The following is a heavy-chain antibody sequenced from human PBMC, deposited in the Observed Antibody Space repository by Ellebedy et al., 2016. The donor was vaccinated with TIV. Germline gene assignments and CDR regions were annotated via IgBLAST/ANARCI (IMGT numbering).Heavy chain of an antibody. CDR1: GGSISSSGYS. D-gene: IGHD3-16*01. J-gene: IGHJ2*01. CDR2: IYHSGSP. Sequence: SETLSLTXAVSGGSISSSGYSWSWIRQPPGKGLEWVGYIYHSGSPSYNPSLKSRVTISVDRSKKQFSLKLSSVTGADTAVYYCAREVWGHWYFDLWGRGTLVTVSS. V-gene: IGHV4-30-2*01. CDR3: AREVWGHWYFDL.